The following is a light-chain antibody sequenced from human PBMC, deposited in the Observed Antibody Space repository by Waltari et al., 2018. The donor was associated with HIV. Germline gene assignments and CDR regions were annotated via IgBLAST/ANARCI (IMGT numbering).Light chain of an antibody. CDR1: SANIGSRT. CDR3: ATWDDSLNGYV. CDR2: SNN. V-gene: IGLV1-44*01. J-gene: IGLJ1*01. Sequence: QSVLTQPPSASGTPGQRVTISCSGSSANIGSRTVSCYPPIPGTAPNLLIYSNNQRAPGVPARFSGSKTGTSAALAISRLQSEEEADYYCATWDDSLNGYVLGAGTRVTVL.